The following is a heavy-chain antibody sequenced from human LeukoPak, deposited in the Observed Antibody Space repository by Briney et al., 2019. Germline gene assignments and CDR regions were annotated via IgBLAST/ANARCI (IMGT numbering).Heavy chain of an antibody. J-gene: IGHJ6*03. CDR3: ARVVAYCSSTSCYRSILPPYYYMDV. V-gene: IGHV1-69*01. D-gene: IGHD2-2*01. Sequence: SVKVSCKASGGTFSSYAISWVRQAPGQGLEWMGGIIPIFGTANYAQEFQGRVTITADESTSTAYMELSSLRSEDTAVYYCARVVAYCSSTSCYRSILPPYYYMDVWGKGTTVTVSS. CDR2: IIPIFGTA. CDR1: GGTFSSYA.